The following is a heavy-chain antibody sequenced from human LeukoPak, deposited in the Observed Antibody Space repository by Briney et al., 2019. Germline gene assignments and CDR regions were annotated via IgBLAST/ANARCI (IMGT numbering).Heavy chain of an antibody. CDR1: GFTFSSYS. CDR3: AREEDDSSGYLNWFDP. D-gene: IGHD3-22*01. V-gene: IGHV3-48*04. Sequence: GGSLRLSCAASGFTFSSYSMNWVRQAPGKGLEWVSYISSSSSTIYYADSVKGRFTISRDNAKNSLYLQMNSLRAEDTAVYYCAREEDDSSGYLNWFDPWGQGTLVTVSS. J-gene: IGHJ5*02. CDR2: ISSSSSTI.